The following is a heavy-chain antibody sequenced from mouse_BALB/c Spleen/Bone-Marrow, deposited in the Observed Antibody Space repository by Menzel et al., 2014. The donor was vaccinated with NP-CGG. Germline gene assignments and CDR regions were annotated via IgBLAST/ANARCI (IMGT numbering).Heavy chain of an antibody. D-gene: IGHD2-4*01. J-gene: IGHJ3*01. CDR2: ISGDGRYT. CDR3: ARHAYYDQTEVSFVY. CDR1: GFSFSNYG. V-gene: IGHV5-9-2*01. Sequence: EVQLVESGGGLVKSGGSLKLSCAASGFSFSNYGMSWVRQTPEKSLEWVATISGDGRYTFYSDSVRGRFTISRDNAKYNLYLQLSSLRSADTALYYCARHAYYDQTEVSFVYWGQGTLVTVSA.